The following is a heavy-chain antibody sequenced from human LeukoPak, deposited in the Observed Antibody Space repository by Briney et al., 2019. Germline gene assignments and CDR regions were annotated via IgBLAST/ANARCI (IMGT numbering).Heavy chain of an antibody. Sequence: GGSLRLSCVASGFTFSSHGMNWVRQAPGKGLEWVAVISFDGSDQYYADSVRGRFTISRDNSKNTLYLQMDSLRVEDTALYFCAKVFVLMRGTPENWFDPWGQGTLVTVSS. CDR3: AKVFVLMRGTPENWFDP. CDR2: ISFDGSDQ. J-gene: IGHJ5*02. CDR1: GFTFSSHG. V-gene: IGHV3-30*18. D-gene: IGHD1-14*01.